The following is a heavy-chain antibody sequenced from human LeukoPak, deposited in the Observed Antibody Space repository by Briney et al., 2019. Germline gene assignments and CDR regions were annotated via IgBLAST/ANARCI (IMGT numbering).Heavy chain of an antibody. CDR2: IYYSGST. D-gene: IGHD3-10*01. CDR3: ARGPYYYGSGTVGMDV. CDR1: GGSISSYY. Sequence: SETLSLTCTVSGGSISSYYWSWIRQPPGKGLEWIGYIYYSGSTNYNPSLKSRVTISVDTSKNQFSLKLSSVTAADTAVYYCARGPYYYGSGTVGMDVWGKGTTVTISS. V-gene: IGHV4-59*01. J-gene: IGHJ6*03.